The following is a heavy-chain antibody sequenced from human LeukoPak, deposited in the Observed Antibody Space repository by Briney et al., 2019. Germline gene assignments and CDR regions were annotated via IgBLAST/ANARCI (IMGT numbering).Heavy chain of an antibody. CDR2: IYISGST. CDR1: GASINSHY. J-gene: IGHJ5*02. V-gene: IGHV4-4*07. D-gene: IGHD3-10*01. CDR3: VRQRGRRVWFDP. Sequence: SETLSLTCTVSGASINSHYWSWIRQPAGKGLEWIGRIYISGSTNYNPSLQSRVTISVDTSNNQFSLRLRSVTAADTAVYYCVRQRGRRVWFDPWGQGTLVTVSS.